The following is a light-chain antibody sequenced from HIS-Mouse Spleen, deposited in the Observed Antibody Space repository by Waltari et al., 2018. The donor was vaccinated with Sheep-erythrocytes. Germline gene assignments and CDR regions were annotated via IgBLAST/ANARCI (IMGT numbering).Light chain of an antibody. CDR3: CSYAGSYNHV. V-gene: IGLV2-11*01. CDR2: DVS. J-gene: IGLJ1*01. Sequence: QSALTQPRSVSGSPGQSVTLSCTGPSSDVGGYNYVSWYQHHPGKAPKLMIYDVSKRPSGVPDRFSGSKSGNTASLTISGLQAEDEADYYCCSYAGSYNHVFATGTKVTVL. CDR1: SSDVGGYNY.